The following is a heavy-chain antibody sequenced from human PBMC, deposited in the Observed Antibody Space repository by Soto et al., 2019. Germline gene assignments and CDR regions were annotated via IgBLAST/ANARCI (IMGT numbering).Heavy chain of an antibody. J-gene: IGHJ5*02. Sequence: QVQLVQSGAEVKKPGASVKVSCKASGYTFTSYGISWVRQAPGQGLEWMGWISAYNGNTNYAQKLQGRVTMTTDTPTSTAHMELRSLRSDDTAVYYSARDPPYNRGWYAGFAPWGQGTLVAVST. CDR1: GYTFTSYG. D-gene: IGHD6-19*01. V-gene: IGHV1-18*01. CDR3: ARDPPYNRGWYAGFAP. CDR2: ISAYNGNT.